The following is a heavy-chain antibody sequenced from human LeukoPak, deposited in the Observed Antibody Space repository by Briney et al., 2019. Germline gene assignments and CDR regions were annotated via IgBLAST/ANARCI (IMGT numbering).Heavy chain of an antibody. CDR2: IYYSGST. CDR3: ARDLAVTFDY. V-gene: IGHV4-31*03. D-gene: IGHD4-17*01. J-gene: IGHJ4*02. Sequence: SQSLSLTCTVSGDSISSGGYYWSWIRQHPGKGLEWIGYIYYSGSTYYNPSLKSRVTISVDTSKNQFSLKLSSVTAADTAVYYCARDLAVTFDYWGQGTLASVSS. CDR1: GDSISSGGYY.